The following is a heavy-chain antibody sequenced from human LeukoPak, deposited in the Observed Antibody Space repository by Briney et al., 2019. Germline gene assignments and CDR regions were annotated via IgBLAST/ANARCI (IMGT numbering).Heavy chain of an antibody. CDR1: GFTFSNYK. D-gene: IGHD3-22*01. CDR2: ISSSSSNI. V-gene: IGHV3-21*01. CDR3: ASALPPQTYYYESSGSYPPAYN. J-gene: IGHJ4*02. Sequence: GGSLRLSCAASGFTFSNYKMNWVRQAPGKGLEWVSSISSSSSNIYYADSVKGRFTISRDNAKNSLYLQMNSLRAEDTAVYYCASALPPQTYYYESSGSYPPAYNWGQKTLVTVSS.